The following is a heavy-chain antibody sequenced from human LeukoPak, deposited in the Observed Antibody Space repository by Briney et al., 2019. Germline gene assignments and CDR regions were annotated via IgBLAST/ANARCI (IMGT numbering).Heavy chain of an antibody. CDR2: INPNSDGT. CDR3: ARDRRRDGYNSFDY. CDR1: GYTFTGYY. Sequence: GASVKVSCKASGYTFTGYYIHWVRHAPGQGLELMGWINPNSDGTNYAQKFQGRVTMTRDTSISTAYMELSRLISDDTAVYYCARDRRRDGYNSFDYWAQGTLVTVSS. J-gene: IGHJ4*02. D-gene: IGHD5-24*01. V-gene: IGHV1-2*02.